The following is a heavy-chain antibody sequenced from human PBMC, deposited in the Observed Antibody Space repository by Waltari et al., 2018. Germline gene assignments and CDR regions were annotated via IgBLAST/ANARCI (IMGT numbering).Heavy chain of an antibody. D-gene: IGHD2-21*01. J-gene: IGHJ4*02. V-gene: IGHV3-23*04. Sequence: EVQLAESGGGLAQPGGSLRLSCAVSGFTLSNYAMSWVRQAPGKGLEWISSISKSGNEMYYAESVRGRFTVSRDMSKNTVYLQIYSLRVEDTGVYYCARFDGDWLWGQGTLVTVSP. CDR3: ARFDGDWL. CDR2: ISKSGNEM. CDR1: GFTLSNYA.